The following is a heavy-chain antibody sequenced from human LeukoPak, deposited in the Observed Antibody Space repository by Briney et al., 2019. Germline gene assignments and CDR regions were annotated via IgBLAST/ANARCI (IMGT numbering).Heavy chain of an antibody. D-gene: IGHD2-21*02. V-gene: IGHV5-51*01. CDR2: IYPGDSDT. CDR3: ARRGDSDFRID. J-gene: IGHJ4*02. Sequence: GESLKISGKGSGYRFTSYWIGWVGQMPGKGLGWMGIIYPGDSDTRYSPSLQGQGTISADKSISTAYLQWNSLEASDSAIYDCARRGDSDFRIDWGQGTLVTVSS. CDR1: GYRFTSYW.